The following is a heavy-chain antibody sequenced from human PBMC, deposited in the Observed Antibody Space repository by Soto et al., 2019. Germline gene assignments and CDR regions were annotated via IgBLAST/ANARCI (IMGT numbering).Heavy chain of an antibody. D-gene: IGHD4-17*01. Sequence: EVQLVESGGGLVQPGGSLRLSCAASGFTFSASWMSWVRQAPGKGLEWVANIKGDGGEKNYVDSVKGRFTISRDNAKNSLYLQMNSRRADDTSVYYCVRDYGGTWGQGTLVTVSS. V-gene: IGHV3-7*01. CDR2: IKGDGGEK. CDR1: GFTFSASW. CDR3: VRDYGGT. J-gene: IGHJ4*02.